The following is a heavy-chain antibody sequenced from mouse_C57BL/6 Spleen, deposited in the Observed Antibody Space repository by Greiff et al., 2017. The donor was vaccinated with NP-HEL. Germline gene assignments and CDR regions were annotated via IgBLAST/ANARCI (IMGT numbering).Heavy chain of an antibody. CDR3: ARRTGTWGLDY. CDR1: GYTFTDYN. J-gene: IGHJ2*01. V-gene: IGHV1-18*01. Sequence: VQLQQSGPELVKPGASVKIPCKASGYTFTDYNMDWVKQSHGKSLEWIGDITPNNGGTIYNQKFKGNATLTVDKSSSTAYMELRSLTSEDTAVYYCARRTGTWGLDYWGQGTTLTVSS. CDR2: ITPNNGGT. D-gene: IGHD4-1*01.